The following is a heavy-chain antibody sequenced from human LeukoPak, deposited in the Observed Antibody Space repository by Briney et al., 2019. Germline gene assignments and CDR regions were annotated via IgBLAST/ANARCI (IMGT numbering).Heavy chain of an antibody. CDR2: ISGYTGDT. Sequence: ASVKVSCKASGYTFTGYYMHWVRQAPGQGLECMGWISGYTGDTKYAQILQGRFTVTTDTSTSTVYMELRSLTYDDTAVYYCARAGYCGDGGCRGGSAFDVWGQGTMVTVSS. CDR3: ARAGYCGDGGCRGGSAFDV. CDR1: GYTFTGYY. D-gene: IGHD2-15*01. V-gene: IGHV1-18*04. J-gene: IGHJ3*01.